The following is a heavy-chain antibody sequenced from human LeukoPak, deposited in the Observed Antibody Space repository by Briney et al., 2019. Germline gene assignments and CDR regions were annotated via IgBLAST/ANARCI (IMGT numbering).Heavy chain of an antibody. CDR1: GFTFSNYW. D-gene: IGHD3-10*01. Sequence: GGSLLLSCVSSGFTFSNYWMHWVRPAPGKGLVWVSRINSGGTTTSYADSVKGRFTISRDNSKNTLYLQMNSLRAEDTAVYYCAKGPDLGSGSYFFDYWGQGTLVTVSS. V-gene: IGHV3-74*01. CDR3: AKGPDLGSGSYFFDY. CDR2: INSGGTTT. J-gene: IGHJ4*02.